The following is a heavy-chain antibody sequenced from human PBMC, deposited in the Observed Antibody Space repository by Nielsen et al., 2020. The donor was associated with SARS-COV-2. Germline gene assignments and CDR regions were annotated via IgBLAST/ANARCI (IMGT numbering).Heavy chain of an antibody. CDR2: ISSSSSYI. CDR1: GFTFSSYS. D-gene: IGHD3-3*01. V-gene: IGHV3-21*01. Sequence: GESLKISCAASGFTFSSYSMKWVRQAPGKGLEWVSSISSSSSYIYYADSVKGRFTISRDNAKNSLYLQMNSLRAEDTAVYYCARVLSYTFDIWGQGTIVTVSS. J-gene: IGHJ3*02. CDR3: ARVLSYTFDI.